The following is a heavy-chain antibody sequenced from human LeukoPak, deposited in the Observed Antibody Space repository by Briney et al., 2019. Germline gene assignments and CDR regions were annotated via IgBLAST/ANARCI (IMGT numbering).Heavy chain of an antibody. CDR2: MNPNSGGT. V-gene: IGHV1-2*04. D-gene: IGHD1-1*01. J-gene: IGHJ6*02. Sequence: GASVKVSCKASGYTFTGYHMHWVRQAPGQGLEWMGWMNPNSGGTNYAQKFQGWVTMTRDTSISTAYMELSRLRSDDTAVYYCASTGTIDYYYGMDVWGQGTTVTVSS. CDR3: ASTGTIDYYYGMDV. CDR1: GYTFTGYH.